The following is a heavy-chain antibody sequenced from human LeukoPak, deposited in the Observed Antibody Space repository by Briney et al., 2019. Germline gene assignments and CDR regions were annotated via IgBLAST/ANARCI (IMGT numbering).Heavy chain of an antibody. CDR2: IYYGGST. V-gene: IGHV4-39*07. CDR3: ARVDWGQQLVNYYFDY. CDR1: GGSISSSSYY. Sequence: PWETLSLTCTVSGGSISSSSYYWGWIRQPPGKGLEWIGSIYYGGSTYYNPSLKSRVTMSVDTSKNQFSLKLSSVTAADAAVYYCARVDWGQQLVNYYFDYWGQGTLVTVSS. J-gene: IGHJ4*02. D-gene: IGHD6-13*01.